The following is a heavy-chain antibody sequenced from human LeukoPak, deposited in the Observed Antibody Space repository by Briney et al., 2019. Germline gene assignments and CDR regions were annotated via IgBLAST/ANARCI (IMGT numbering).Heavy chain of an antibody. V-gene: IGHV4-31*03. D-gene: IGHD6-19*01. CDR2: IDYSGST. CDR3: ARERRQWLVHYFDY. Sequence: SQTLSLTCTVSGGSISSGGYYWSWIRQHPGKGLEWIGYIDYSGSTYYNPSLKSRVTISVDTSKNQFSLKLSSVTAADTAVYYCARERRQWLVHYFDYWGQGTLVTVSS. J-gene: IGHJ4*02. CDR1: GGSISSGGYY.